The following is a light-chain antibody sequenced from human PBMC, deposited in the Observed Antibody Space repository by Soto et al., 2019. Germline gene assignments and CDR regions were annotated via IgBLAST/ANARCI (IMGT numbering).Light chain of an antibody. Sequence: QSVLTQPPSASGTPGQRVTISCSGSSSNIGDYHVPWYQQLPGAAPKVLIHSSHQRPSGVPDRFSGSKSGTSASLAISGLQSEDEADYYCAAWDDSLNGVVFGGGTKLTVL. CDR2: SSH. V-gene: IGLV1-44*01. CDR1: SSNIGDYH. CDR3: AAWDDSLNGVV. J-gene: IGLJ2*01.